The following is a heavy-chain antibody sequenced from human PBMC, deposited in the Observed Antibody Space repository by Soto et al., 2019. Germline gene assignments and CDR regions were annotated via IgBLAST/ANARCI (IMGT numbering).Heavy chain of an antibody. D-gene: IGHD2-15*01. CDR1: GGSISSYY. J-gene: IGHJ4*02. Sequence: QVQLQESGPGLVKPSETLSLTCTVSGGSISSYYWSWIRQPPGKGLEWIGYIYYSGSTNYNPSLKSLVTISVNTSKNQSTLKLSSVTAADTAVYYCARGRSSDRGSYNDYWGQGTLVTVSS. CDR3: ARGRSSDRGSYNDY. V-gene: IGHV4-59*01. CDR2: IYYSGST.